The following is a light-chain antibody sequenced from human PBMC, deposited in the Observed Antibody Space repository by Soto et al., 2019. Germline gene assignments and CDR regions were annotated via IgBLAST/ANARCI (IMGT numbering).Light chain of an antibody. J-gene: IGLJ2*01. Sequence: QSALTQPPSASGSPGQSVTISCTGTSSDVGGYNYVSWYQQHPGKAPKLMIYGVNKRPSGVPDRFSGSKSGNTASLTVSGLQAEDEADYYCSSYAGSNRKVFGGGTKLTVL. V-gene: IGLV2-8*01. CDR3: SSYAGSNRKV. CDR1: SSDVGGYNY. CDR2: GVN.